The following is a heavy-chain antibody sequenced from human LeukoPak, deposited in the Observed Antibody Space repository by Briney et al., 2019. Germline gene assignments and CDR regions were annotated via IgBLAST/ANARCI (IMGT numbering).Heavy chain of an antibody. D-gene: IGHD5-12*01. CDR3: ARGRNSGYVEFDY. CDR1: GLTFSDYY. J-gene: IGHJ4*02. CDR2: ISSSSYT. V-gene: IGHV3-11*05. Sequence: PGGSLRLSCAASGLTFSDYYMSWIRQAPGKGLEWVSYISSSSYTYYADSVKGRFTISRDNVKSSLYLQMNSLRAEDTAVYYCARGRNSGYVEFDYWGQGTLVTVSS.